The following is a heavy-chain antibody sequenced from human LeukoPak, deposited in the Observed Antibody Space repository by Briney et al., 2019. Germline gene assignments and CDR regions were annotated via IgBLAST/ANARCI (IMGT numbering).Heavy chain of an antibody. V-gene: IGHV4-34*01. CDR1: GGSFSGYY. J-gene: IGHJ3*02. CDR2: INHSGST. Sequence: SETLSLTCAVYGGSFSGYYWSWIRQPPGKGLEWIGEINHSGSTNYNPSLKSRVTISVDTSKNQFSLKLSSVTAADTAMYYCARADRPGTFYAFDIWGQGTMVTVSS. CDR3: ARADRPGTFYAFDI.